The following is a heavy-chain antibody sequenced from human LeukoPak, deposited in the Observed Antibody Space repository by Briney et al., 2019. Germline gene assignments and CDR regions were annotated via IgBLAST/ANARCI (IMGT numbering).Heavy chain of an antibody. Sequence: ASVKVSCKASGYTFTSYDINWVRQATGQGLEWMGWMNPNSGNTGYAQKFQGRVTMTRNTSISTAYMELSSLRSEDTAVYYCARAPVAVGAFSYWGQGTLVTVSS. CDR1: GYTFTSYD. D-gene: IGHD1-26*01. CDR2: MNPNSGNT. CDR3: ARAPVAVGAFSY. J-gene: IGHJ4*02. V-gene: IGHV1-8*01.